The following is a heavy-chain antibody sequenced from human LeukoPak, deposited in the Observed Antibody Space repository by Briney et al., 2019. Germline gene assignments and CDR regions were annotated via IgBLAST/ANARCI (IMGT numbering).Heavy chain of an antibody. CDR3: ARTHYDFWSGYPWPTYDY. J-gene: IGHJ4*02. D-gene: IGHD3-3*01. V-gene: IGHV4-59*01. CDR1: GGSISSYY. CDR2: IYYSGST. Sequence: SETLSLTCTVSGGSISSYYWSWIRQPPGKGLEWIGYIYYSGSTNYNPSLKSRVTISVDTSKNQFSLKLSSVTAADTAVYYCARTHYDFWSGYPWPTYDYWGRGTLVTVSS.